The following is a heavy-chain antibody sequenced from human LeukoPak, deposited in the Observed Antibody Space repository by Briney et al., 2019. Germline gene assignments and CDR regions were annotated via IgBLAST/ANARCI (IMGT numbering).Heavy chain of an antibody. CDR1: GGSISSSNW. D-gene: IGHD6-13*01. CDR2: IYHSGST. J-gene: IGHJ4*02. Sequence: SETLSLTCAVSGGSISSSNWWSWVRQPPGKGLEWIGEIYHSGSTKYNPSLKSRVTISVDKCKNHFSLNLSSVTAADTAVYYCARVAAAASEAFDYWGQETLVTVSS. V-gene: IGHV4-4*02. CDR3: ARVAAAASEAFDY.